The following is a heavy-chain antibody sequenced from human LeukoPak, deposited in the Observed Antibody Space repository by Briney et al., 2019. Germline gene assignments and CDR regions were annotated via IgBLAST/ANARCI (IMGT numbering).Heavy chain of an antibody. J-gene: IGHJ5*02. CDR3: ARDSSGWYTYNWFDP. Sequence: ASVKVSCKASGYTFTGYYMHWVRQAPGQGLEWMGRINPNRGGTNCAQKFQGRVTMTRDTSISTAYMELSRLRSDDTAVYYCARDSSGWYTYNWFDPWGQGTLVTVSS. V-gene: IGHV1-2*06. CDR2: INPNRGGT. D-gene: IGHD6-19*01. CDR1: GYTFTGYY.